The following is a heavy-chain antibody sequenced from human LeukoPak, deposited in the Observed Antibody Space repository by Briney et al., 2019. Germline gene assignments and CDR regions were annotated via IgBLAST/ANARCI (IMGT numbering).Heavy chain of an antibody. Sequence: ASVKVSCKASGYTFTGYYMHWVRQAPGQGLEWMGWINPNSGGTNYAQKFQGRVTMTRDTSISTAYMELSRLRSDDTAVYYCAREEIVVVPAAVDYWGQGTLATVSS. CDR1: GYTFTGYY. D-gene: IGHD2-2*01. V-gene: IGHV1-2*02. CDR3: AREEIVVVPAAVDY. J-gene: IGHJ4*02. CDR2: INPNSGGT.